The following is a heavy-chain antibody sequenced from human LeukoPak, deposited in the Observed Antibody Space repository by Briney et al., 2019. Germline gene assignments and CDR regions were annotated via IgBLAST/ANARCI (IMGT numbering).Heavy chain of an antibody. CDR3: VKDLGALGDY. D-gene: IGHD3-10*01. CDR2: ISSNGGST. Sequence: GGSLRLSCSASGFTFSSYAMHWVRQAPGKGLEYVSAISSNGGSTYYAASVKGRFTISRDNSKNTLYLQMSSLRAEDSAVYYCVKDLGALGDYWGQGTLVTVSS. CDR1: GFTFSSYA. V-gene: IGHV3-64D*06. J-gene: IGHJ4*02.